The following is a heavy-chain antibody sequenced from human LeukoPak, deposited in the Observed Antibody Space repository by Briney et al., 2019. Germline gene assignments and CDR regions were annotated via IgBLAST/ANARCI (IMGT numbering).Heavy chain of an antibody. CDR2: ISAYNGNT. Sequence: ASVKVSCKASGYTFTSYGISWVRQAPGQGLEWMGWISAYNGNTNYAQKLQGRGTMTTDTSTSTAYMELRSLRSDDTAVYYCARDPPRIVVVVAATNYYGMDVWGQGTTVTVSS. J-gene: IGHJ6*02. V-gene: IGHV1-18*01. CDR1: GYTFTSYG. D-gene: IGHD2-15*01. CDR3: ARDPPRIVVVVAATNYYGMDV.